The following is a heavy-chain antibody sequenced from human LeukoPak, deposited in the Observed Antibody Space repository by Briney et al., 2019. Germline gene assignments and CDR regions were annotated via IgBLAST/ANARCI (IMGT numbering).Heavy chain of an antibody. CDR3: ARHLRRTSAYDYAWGSHDAFDI. CDR2: IYYSGST. D-gene: IGHD3-16*01. V-gene: IGHV4-59*08. Sequence: SETLSLTCTDSGGSISSCYWSWIRQPPGKGLEWIWYIYYSGSTNYNPSLKSRVTISVDTSKNQFSLKLSSVTAADTAVYYCARHLRRTSAYDYAWGSHDAFDIWGQGTMVTVSS. CDR1: GGSISSCY. J-gene: IGHJ3*02.